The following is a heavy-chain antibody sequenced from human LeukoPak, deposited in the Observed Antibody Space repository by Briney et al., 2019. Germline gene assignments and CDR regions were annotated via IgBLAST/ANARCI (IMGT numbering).Heavy chain of an antibody. CDR1: GGSITWSSDY. D-gene: IGHD2-21*01. Sequence: SETLSLTCHVSGGSITWSSDYGGWIRQPPGKGLAWIGSFSYSGNTFYNPSLRSRVTISADTSKNYFSLKLSSVTAADTAVYYCARRGPVLNAISNAFDIWGQGTVVTVSS. CDR3: ARRGPVLNAISNAFDI. J-gene: IGHJ3*02. CDR2: FSYSGNT. V-gene: IGHV4-39*01.